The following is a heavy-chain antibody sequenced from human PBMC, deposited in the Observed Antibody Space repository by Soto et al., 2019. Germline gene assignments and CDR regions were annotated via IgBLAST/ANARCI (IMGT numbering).Heavy chain of an antibody. J-gene: IGHJ5*02. CDR3: AKYSNQNWFDP. CDR2: IYYSGST. V-gene: IGHV4-31*03. Sequence: SETLSLTCTVSGGSISSGGYYWSWIRQHPGKGLEWIGYIYYSGSTYYNPSLKSRVTISVDTSKNQFSLKLSSVTAADTAVYYCAKYSNQNWFDPWGQGTLVTVSS. D-gene: IGHD4-4*01. CDR1: GGSISSGGYY.